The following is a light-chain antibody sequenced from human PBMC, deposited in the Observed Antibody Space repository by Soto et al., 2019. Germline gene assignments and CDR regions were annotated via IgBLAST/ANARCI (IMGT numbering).Light chain of an antibody. Sequence: DIQLTPSPSYLSASLGGSVTITCQASQTVRTYLNWYQHKPGKAPTLLVYAASTLGSAVPSRFTGAGSETDFTLTISGLQPEDFATYYCQQTFSTPSTFGQGTRLE. CDR1: QTVRTY. J-gene: IGKJ5*01. CDR2: AAS. V-gene: IGKV1-39*01. CDR3: QQTFSTPST.